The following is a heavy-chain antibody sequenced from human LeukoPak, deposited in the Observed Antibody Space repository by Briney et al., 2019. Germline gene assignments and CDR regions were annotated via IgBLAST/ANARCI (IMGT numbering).Heavy chain of an antibody. D-gene: IGHD3-10*01. J-gene: IGHJ3*02. Sequence: GGSLRLSCAASGFTFSNYAMSWVRQAPGKGLEWVSGSGGDTYYADFVKGRFTISRDDSKNTLYLQMNSLRAEDTAVYYCAKRIGRLWFGEPADDAFDIWGQGTMVTVSS. CDR2: SGGDT. V-gene: IGHV3-23*01. CDR1: GFTFSNYA. CDR3: AKRIGRLWFGEPADDAFDI.